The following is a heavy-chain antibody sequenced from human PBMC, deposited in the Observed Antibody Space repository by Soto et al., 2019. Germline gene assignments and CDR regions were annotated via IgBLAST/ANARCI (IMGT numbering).Heavy chain of an antibody. V-gene: IGHV3-21*01. Sequence: EVQLVESGGGLVKPGGSLRLSCAASGFTFSGHTINWVGQAPGKGLEWVSSVSRSSTYIYYSDSVKGRFTVSRDNAEKSLYLQMNSLRAEDTASEYCARCMGFDGSGYAFFDSWGQGTLVPVSS. J-gene: IGHJ4*02. CDR3: ARCMGFDGSGYAFFDS. CDR1: GFTFSGHT. CDR2: VSRSSTYI. D-gene: IGHD3-10*01.